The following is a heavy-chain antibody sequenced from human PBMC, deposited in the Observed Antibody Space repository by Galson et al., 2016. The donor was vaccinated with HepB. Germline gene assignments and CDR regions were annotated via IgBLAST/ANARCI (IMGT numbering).Heavy chain of an antibody. CDR3: ARGMAAFFDY. V-gene: IGHV3-30-3*01. Sequence: SLRLSCAVSGFTFSSYAMHWVRQAPGKGREWVAVISYTGTNEYYADSVKGRFTTSRDNSKNTLYLQMNSLRAEDTAVYYCARGMAAFFDYWGQGTLVTVSS. CDR2: ISYTGTNE. J-gene: IGHJ4*02. D-gene: IGHD5-24*01. CDR1: GFTFSSYA.